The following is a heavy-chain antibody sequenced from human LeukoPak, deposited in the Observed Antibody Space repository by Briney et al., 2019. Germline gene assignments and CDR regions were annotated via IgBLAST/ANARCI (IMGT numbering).Heavy chain of an antibody. CDR1: GGSISSGRYY. CDR2: IYTSGST. Sequence: PSETLSLTCTVSGGSISSGRYYWRWIRGPAGKGLEWIGRIYTSGSTNYNPSLKSRVTISVDTSKNQFSLKLSSVTAADTAVYYCARSSSWFPLFDYWGQGTLVTVSS. D-gene: IGHD6-13*01. J-gene: IGHJ4*02. CDR3: ARSSSWFPLFDY. V-gene: IGHV4-61*02.